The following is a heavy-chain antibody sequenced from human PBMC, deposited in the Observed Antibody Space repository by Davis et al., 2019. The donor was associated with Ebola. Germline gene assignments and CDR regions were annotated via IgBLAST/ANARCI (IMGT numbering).Heavy chain of an antibody. CDR1: GFTFSSYG. CDR3: AKDTGYSSSWFYEFDY. Sequence: GGSLRLSCAASGFTFSSYGMHWVRQAPGKGLEWVAVISYDGSNKYYADSVKGRFTISRDNSKTTLYLQMNSLRAEDTALYYCAKDTGYSSSWFYEFDYWGQGTLVTVSS. CDR2: ISYDGSNK. J-gene: IGHJ4*02. D-gene: IGHD6-13*01. V-gene: IGHV3-30*18.